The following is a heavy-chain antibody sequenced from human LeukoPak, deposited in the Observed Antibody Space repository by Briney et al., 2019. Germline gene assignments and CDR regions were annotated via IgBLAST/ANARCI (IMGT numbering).Heavy chain of an antibody. V-gene: IGHV4-30-4*08. Sequence: SETLSLTCTVSGGSICSGDYYWSWIRQPPGKGLEWIGYIYYSGSTYYNPSLKSRVTISVDTSKNQFSLKLSSVTAADTAVYYCARGAFDCSSTSCYLYYYYMDVWGKGTTVTVSS. CDR3: ARGAFDCSSTSCYLYYYYMDV. CDR1: GGSICSGDYY. J-gene: IGHJ6*03. CDR2: IYYSGST. D-gene: IGHD2-2*01.